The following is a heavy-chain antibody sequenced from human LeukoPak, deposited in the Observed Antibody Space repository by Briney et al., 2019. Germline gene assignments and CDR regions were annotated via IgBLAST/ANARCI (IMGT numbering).Heavy chain of an antibody. J-gene: IGHJ4*02. CDR2: ISSSGSTI. Sequence: WGSLTLYCSASGFTFYSYELNRVRPAPGKGLEWVSYISSSGSTIYYADSGKGRFTISRDNDKNSLYLQMNRLRAEDTAVYYCAMYGYNYGGAFDWGQGTLVTVSS. CDR1: GFTFYSYE. V-gene: IGHV3-48*03. D-gene: IGHD5-24*01. CDR3: AMYGYNYGGAFD.